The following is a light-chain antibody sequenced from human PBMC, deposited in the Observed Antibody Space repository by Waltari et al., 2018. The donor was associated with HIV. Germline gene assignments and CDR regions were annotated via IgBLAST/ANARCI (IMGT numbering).Light chain of an antibody. CDR1: SSNIGRNY. CDR3: AAWDDSLSVVYV. J-gene: IGLJ1*01. Sequence: QSVLTQPPSASGTPGQRVTISCSGSSSNIGRNYVYWYQQLPGTAPKLLIYRNNQRPSVVPDRFSGSKSGTSASLAISGLRSEDEADYYCAAWDDSLSVVYVFGTGTKVTVL. V-gene: IGLV1-47*01. CDR2: RNN.